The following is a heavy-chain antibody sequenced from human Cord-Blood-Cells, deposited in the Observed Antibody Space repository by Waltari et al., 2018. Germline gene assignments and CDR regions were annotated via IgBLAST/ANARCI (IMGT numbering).Heavy chain of an antibody. CDR3: ARGREWEDAFDI. V-gene: IGHV1-46*01. Sequence: QVQLVQSGAEVKKPGASVKVSCKTSGYTFTSYYMHWVQQAPGQGLEWMGIINPSGGSTSYAQKFQGRVTMTRDTSTSTVYMELSSLRSEDTAVYYCARGREWEDAFDIWGQGTMVTVSS. J-gene: IGHJ3*02. D-gene: IGHD1-26*01. CDR1: GYTFTSYY. CDR2: INPSGGST.